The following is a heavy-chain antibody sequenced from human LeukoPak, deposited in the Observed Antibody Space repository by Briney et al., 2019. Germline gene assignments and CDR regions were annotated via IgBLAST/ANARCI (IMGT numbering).Heavy chain of an antibody. CDR2: ISYDGSNK. D-gene: IGHD6-19*01. Sequence: PGGSLRLSCAASGFTFSSYAMHWVRQAPGKGLEWVAVISYDGSNKYYADSVKGRFTISRDNSKNTLYLQMNSLRAEDTAVYYCARSDSSGWYDYYYYGMDVWGQGTTVTVSS. CDR3: ARSDSSGWYDYYYYGMDV. V-gene: IGHV3-30*04. CDR1: GFTFSSYA. J-gene: IGHJ6*02.